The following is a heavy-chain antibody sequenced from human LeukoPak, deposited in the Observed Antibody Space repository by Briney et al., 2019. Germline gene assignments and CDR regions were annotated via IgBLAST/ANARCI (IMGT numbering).Heavy chain of an antibody. V-gene: IGHV4-34*01. CDR2: INHNAST. J-gene: IGHJ6*03. Sequence: SETLSLTCAVYGGSFSGYYWSWIRQVPGKGLEWIGEINHNASTKYNPSLKSRVTLSVDTSKNQFSLRVSSVTAADTAVYYCARHTREFYYYYMDVWGKGSTVIISS. D-gene: IGHD1-1*01. CDR3: ARHTREFYYYYMDV. CDR1: GGSFSGYY.